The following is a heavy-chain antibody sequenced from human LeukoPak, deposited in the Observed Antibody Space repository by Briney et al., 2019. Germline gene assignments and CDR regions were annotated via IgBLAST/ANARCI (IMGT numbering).Heavy chain of an antibody. CDR2: INPSGCST. V-gene: IGHV1-46*01. CDR3: ARASYYGSGSVNWFDP. CDR1: GYTFTSYY. Sequence: GASVKVSCKASGYTFTSYYMHWVRQAPGQGLEWMGIINPSGCSTSYAQKFQGRVTMTRDTSTSTVYMELSSLRSEDTAVYYCARASYYGSGSVNWFDPWGQGTLVTVSS. J-gene: IGHJ5*02. D-gene: IGHD3-10*01.